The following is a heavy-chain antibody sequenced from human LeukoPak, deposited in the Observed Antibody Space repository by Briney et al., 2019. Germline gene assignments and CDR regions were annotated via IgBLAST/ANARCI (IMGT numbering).Heavy chain of an antibody. CDR1: GFTFSSYA. CDR3: AKDPGYSSSWYPDY. D-gene: IGHD6-13*01. CDR2: ISGSGGRT. V-gene: IGHV3-23*01. Sequence: GESLKISCAASGFTFSSYAMNWVRQAPGKGLEWVSGISGSGGRTYYADSVKGRFTISRDNSKNTLYLQMNSLRAEDTAVYYCAKDPGYSSSWYPDYWGQGTLVTVSS. J-gene: IGHJ4*02.